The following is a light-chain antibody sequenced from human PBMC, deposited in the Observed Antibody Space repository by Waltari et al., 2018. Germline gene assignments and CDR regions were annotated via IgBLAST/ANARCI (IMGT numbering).Light chain of an antibody. V-gene: IGLV3-1*01. CDR2: QDT. CDR3: QAWDGSTAV. Sequence: SYELTQPPSVSVSPGQTASIPCSGAKLGDKYACWYQQMPGRSPVLVIYQDTKRPSVIPERFTASNSGNTATLTISGTQATDEADYFCQAWDGSTAVFGGGTKLTVL. J-gene: IGLJ3*02. CDR1: KLGDKY.